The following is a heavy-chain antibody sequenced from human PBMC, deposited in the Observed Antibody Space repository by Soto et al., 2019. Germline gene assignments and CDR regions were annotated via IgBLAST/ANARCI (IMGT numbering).Heavy chain of an antibody. J-gene: IGHJ1*01. CDR1: GGTFSNYA. Sequence: QVQLVQSGAEVKKPGSSVKVSCKASGGTFSNYAISWVRQAPGQGLEWMGGIIPIFGTANNAQKFQGRVTITADDSTSTAYMELSSLRSEDTAVYSCARSGGRDYYDTSGYGWGQGTLVTVSS. V-gene: IGHV1-69*12. CDR3: ARSGGRDYYDTSGYG. D-gene: IGHD3-22*01. CDR2: IIPIFGTA.